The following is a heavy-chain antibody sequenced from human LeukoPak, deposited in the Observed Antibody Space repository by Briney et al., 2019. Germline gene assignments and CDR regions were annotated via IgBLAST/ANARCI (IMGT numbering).Heavy chain of an antibody. Sequence: GVSLKISCKGSGYTFTNYWIAWVRQMPGKGLEWMGIIYPGDSDTRYSPSFQGQVTISADKSISTAYLQWSSLKASDTAMYYCARMVGATTVDYWGQGTLVTVSS. CDR3: ARMVGATTVDY. V-gene: IGHV5-51*01. J-gene: IGHJ4*02. CDR1: GYTFTNYW. CDR2: IYPGDSDT. D-gene: IGHD1-26*01.